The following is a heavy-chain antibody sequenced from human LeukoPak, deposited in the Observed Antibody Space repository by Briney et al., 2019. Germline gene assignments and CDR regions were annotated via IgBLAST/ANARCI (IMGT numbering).Heavy chain of an antibody. CDR3: ARSTAYGGDLGVDYYFDY. CDR2: IIPIFGTA. V-gene: IGHV1-69*13. CDR1: GGTFSSYA. J-gene: IGHJ4*02. D-gene: IGHD2-21*02. Sequence: ASVKVSCKSSGGTFSSYAISWVRQAPGQGLEWMGGIIPIFGTANYAQKFQSRVTITADESTSTAYMELSSLRSEDTAVYYCARSTAYGGDLGVDYYFDYWGQRTLVTVSS.